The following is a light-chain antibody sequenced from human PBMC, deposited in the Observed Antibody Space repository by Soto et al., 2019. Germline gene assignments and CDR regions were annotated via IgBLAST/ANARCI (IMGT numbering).Light chain of an antibody. CDR1: QTVSSS. V-gene: IGKV3-20*01. Sequence: EIVLTQSPGTLSLSPGERATLSCRASQTVSSSLAWYQQKPAQAPRLLIYGASNRATGIPDRFSGSGSGTDFTLTISRLEPEDFAVYYCQQYGRSPGTFGQGTKVEIK. CDR2: GAS. CDR3: QQYGRSPGT. J-gene: IGKJ1*01.